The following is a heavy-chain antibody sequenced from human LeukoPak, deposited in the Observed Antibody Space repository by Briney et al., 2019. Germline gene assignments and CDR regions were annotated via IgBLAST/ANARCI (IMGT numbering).Heavy chain of an antibody. V-gene: IGHV4-34*01. CDR1: GESFSGYY. CDR3: ARVLSDIGAFDI. J-gene: IGHJ3*02. D-gene: IGHD5-12*01. Sequence: SETLSLTCAVYGESFSGYYWSWIRQPPGKGLEWIGEINHSGSTNYNPSLKSRVTISVDTSKNQFSLKLSSVTAADTAVYYCARVLSDIGAFDIWGQGTMVTVSS. CDR2: INHSGST.